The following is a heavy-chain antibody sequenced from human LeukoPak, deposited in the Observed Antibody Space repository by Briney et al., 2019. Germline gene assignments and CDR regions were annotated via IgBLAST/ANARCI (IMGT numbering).Heavy chain of an antibody. CDR2: IGPTGTDR. Sequence: GGSLRLSCAASGFTFSSRGFNWVRQAPGKGLEWVSSIGPTGTDRYYADSVRGRFTISRDNAKNSMYLQMDSLRDEDTAVYYCATETIGRHYNYWGQGTLLTVSS. CDR1: GFTFSSRG. CDR3: ATETIGRHYNY. D-gene: IGHD1-14*01. J-gene: IGHJ4*02. V-gene: IGHV3-21*01.